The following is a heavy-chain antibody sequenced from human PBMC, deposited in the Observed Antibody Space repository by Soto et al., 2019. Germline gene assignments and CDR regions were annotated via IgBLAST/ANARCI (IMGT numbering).Heavy chain of an antibody. CDR2: IYWNDDK. CDR3: VQRRAEREGAYIYWYFDL. Sequence: SGPTLVRPTQTLTLTCTFSGFSFTTTGVGVGWIRQPPGKALEWLALIYWNDDKRYSPSLKSRLTITKDTSKNQVVLTMTNMDPVDTATYYCVQRRAEREGAYIYWYFDLWGRGTVVTVSS. J-gene: IGHJ2*01. V-gene: IGHV2-5*01. CDR1: GFSFTTTGVG. D-gene: IGHD4-4*01.